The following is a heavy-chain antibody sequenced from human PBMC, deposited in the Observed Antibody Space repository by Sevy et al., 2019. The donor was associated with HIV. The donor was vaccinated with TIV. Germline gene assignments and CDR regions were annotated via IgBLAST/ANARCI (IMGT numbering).Heavy chain of an antibody. J-gene: IGHJ4*02. D-gene: IGHD3-22*01. CDR1: GGSFSGYY. CDR3: ARGRPGYYDSSGSGGYYFDY. CDR2: INHSGST. V-gene: IGHV4-34*01. Sequence: SETLSLTCAVYGGSFSGYYWSWIRQPPGKWLEWIGEINHSGSTNYNPSLKSRVTISVDTSKNQFSLKLSSVTAADTAVYYCARGRPGYYDSSGSGGYYFDYWGQGTLVTVSS.